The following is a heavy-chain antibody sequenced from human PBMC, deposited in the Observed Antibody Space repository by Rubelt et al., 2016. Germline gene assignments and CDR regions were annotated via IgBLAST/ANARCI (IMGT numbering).Heavy chain of an antibody. V-gene: IGHV1-8*03. CDR2: MNPNSGNT. Sequence: VRRATGQGLEWMGWMNPNSGNTGYAQKFQGRVTTTADESTSTAYMELSSLRSEDTAVYYCASRLTAGSSGWYRWFDPWGQGTLVTVSS. D-gene: IGHD6-19*01. CDR3: ASRLTAGSSGWYRWFDP. J-gene: IGHJ5*02.